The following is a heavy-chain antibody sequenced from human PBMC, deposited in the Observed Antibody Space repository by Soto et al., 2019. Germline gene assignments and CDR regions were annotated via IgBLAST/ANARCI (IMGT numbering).Heavy chain of an antibody. J-gene: IGHJ6*02. CDR3: ARDMVGAKLEYGMDV. CDR1: GGTFSSYA. V-gene: IGHV1-69*01. Sequence: QVQLVQSGAEVKKPGSSVKVSCKASGGTFSSYAISWVRQAPGQGLEWMGGIIPIFGTANYAQKFQGRVTIAEDESTSTANMELSSLRSEDTAVYYGARDMVGAKLEYGMDVWGQGTTVTVSS. CDR2: IIPIFGTA. D-gene: IGHD1-26*01.